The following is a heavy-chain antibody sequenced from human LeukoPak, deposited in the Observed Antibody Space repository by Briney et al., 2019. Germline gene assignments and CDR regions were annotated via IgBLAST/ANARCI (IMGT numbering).Heavy chain of an antibody. CDR1: GGSFSGYY. CDR3: ARRLLWFGDPRGWFDP. Sequence: SETLSLTCAVYGGSFSGYYWSWIRQPPGKGLEWIGEINHSGSTNYNPSLKSRVTISVDTSKNQFSLKLSSVTAADTAVYYCARRLLWFGDPRGWFDPWGQGTLVTVSS. D-gene: IGHD3-10*01. J-gene: IGHJ5*02. CDR2: INHSGST. V-gene: IGHV4-34*01.